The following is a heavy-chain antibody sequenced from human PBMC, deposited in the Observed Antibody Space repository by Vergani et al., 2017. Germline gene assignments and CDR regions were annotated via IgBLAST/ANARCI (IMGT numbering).Heavy chain of an antibody. CDR3: AREASSCFYDYFDY. Sequence: EVKLVESGGGLVRPGGSLRLSCAGNGFIFDSNGMSWVRQVPGKGLEWVSGINWNGDNTGYADSVKGRFTISRDNAKNSLYLQMNSLRVEDTALYYCAREASSCFYDYFDYWGQGTLVTVSS. J-gene: IGHJ4*02. CDR1: GFIFDSNG. CDR2: INWNGDNT. D-gene: IGHD6-19*01. V-gene: IGHV3-20*04.